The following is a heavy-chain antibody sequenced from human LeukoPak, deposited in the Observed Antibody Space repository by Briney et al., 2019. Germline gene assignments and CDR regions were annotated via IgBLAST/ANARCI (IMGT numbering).Heavy chain of an antibody. CDR3: ARHSFSGSYYFEY. CDR2: IYYSGST. V-gene: IGHV4-59*08. CDR1: GGSISSYY. Sequence: SETLSLTCTVSGGSISSYYWSWIRQPPGNGLEWIGYIYYSGSTKYNPSLKSRVTISVDTSKNQFSLKLSSVTAADTAVYYCARHSFSGSYYFEYWGQGTLVTVSS. J-gene: IGHJ4*02. D-gene: IGHD1-26*01.